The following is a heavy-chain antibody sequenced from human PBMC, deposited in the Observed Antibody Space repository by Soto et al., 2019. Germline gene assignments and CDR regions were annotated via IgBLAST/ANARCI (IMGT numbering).Heavy chain of an antibody. V-gene: IGHV1-18*01. CDR1: GYTFTSHG. Sequence: QVQLVQSGAEVKKPGASVKVSCKASGYTFTSHGISWVRQAPGQGLEWMAWITPSNGDTNYAQKNLGRVTVTNDTSTSTAYMELRSLRSEDTAVYFCARMVRGSNIDYYYYMDVWGKGTTVTVSS. J-gene: IGHJ6*03. D-gene: IGHD3-10*01. CDR2: ITPSNGDT. CDR3: ARMVRGSNIDYYYYMDV.